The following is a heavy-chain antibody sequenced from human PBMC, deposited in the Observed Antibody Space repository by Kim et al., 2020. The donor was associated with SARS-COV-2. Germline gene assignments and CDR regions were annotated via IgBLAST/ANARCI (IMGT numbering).Heavy chain of an antibody. D-gene: IGHD2-2*01. Sequence: RFTISKDNAKNTLYLQMNSLRAEDTAVYYCARDRGRYCSSTSCYVGHFDYWGQGTLVTVSS. CDR3: ARDRGRYCSSTSCYVGHFDY. V-gene: IGHV3-30*01. J-gene: IGHJ4*02.